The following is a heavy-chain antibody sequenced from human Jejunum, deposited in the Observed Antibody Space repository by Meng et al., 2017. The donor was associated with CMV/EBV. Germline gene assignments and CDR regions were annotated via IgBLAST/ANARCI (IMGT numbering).Heavy chain of an antibody. D-gene: IGHD3-10*01. CDR3: AKVAMIRGVVFDF. CDR1: GFTFSSNA. V-gene: IGHV3-30-3*01. CDR2: ISNDGSNK. Sequence: SGFTFSSNAMHWVRQSPGKGLEWVAVISNDGSNKYYAYSVKGRFTISRDNAKNSLYLQMNSLRPDDTAVYYCAKVAMIRGVVFDFWGQGTLVTVSS. J-gene: IGHJ4*02.